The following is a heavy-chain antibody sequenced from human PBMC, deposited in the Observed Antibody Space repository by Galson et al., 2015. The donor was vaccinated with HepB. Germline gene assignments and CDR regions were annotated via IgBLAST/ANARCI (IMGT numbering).Heavy chain of an antibody. D-gene: IGHD2/OR15-2a*01. J-gene: IGHJ4*02. CDR1: GGNLDTLT. CDR2: IIPLLRKT. V-gene: IGHV1-69*02. CDR3: AISPLVKKDIDPTFDGPRGSREPYFDS. Sequence: SVKVSCKASGGNLDTLTISWVRQVPGQGLQWMGRIIPLLRKTKYAQTFHGRVTITADKSTNTVYMELRSLRYEEAAVYYCAISPLVKKDIDPTFDGPRGSREPYFDSWGQGTLLTVSS.